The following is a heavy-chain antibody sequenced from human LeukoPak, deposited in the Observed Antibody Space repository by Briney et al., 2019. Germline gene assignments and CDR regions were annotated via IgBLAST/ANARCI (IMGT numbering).Heavy chain of an antibody. CDR2: ITSSGTHI. D-gene: IGHD6-13*01. Sequence: GGSLRLSCAASGFTFSSYSMNWVRRAPEKGLEWVSSITSSGTHIYYADSVKSRFTASRDNAKNSLYLQMNSLRAEDTAGYYCARASPPGIDAGSDYWGQGALVTVSS. J-gene: IGHJ4*02. CDR1: GFTFSSYS. V-gene: IGHV3-21*01. CDR3: ARASPPGIDAGSDY.